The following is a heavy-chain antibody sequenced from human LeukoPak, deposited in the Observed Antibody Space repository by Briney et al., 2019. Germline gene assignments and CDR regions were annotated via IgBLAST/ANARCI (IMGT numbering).Heavy chain of an antibody. V-gene: IGHV1-18*04. J-gene: IGHJ4*02. CDR3: ARGVGYRCSGGSCYSTAGSLGDY. D-gene: IGHD2-15*01. CDR2: ISAYNGNT. CDR1: GYTFTTYY. Sequence: ASVKVSCKASGYTFTTYYVHWVRQAPGQGLEWVGWISAYNGNTNYAQKLQGRVTMTTDTSTSTAYMELRSLRSDDTAVYYCARGVGYRCSGGSCYSTAGSLGDYWGQGTLVTVSS.